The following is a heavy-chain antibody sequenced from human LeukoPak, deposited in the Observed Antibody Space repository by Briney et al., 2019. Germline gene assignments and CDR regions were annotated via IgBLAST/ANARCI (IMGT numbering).Heavy chain of an antibody. V-gene: IGHV4-59*01. CDR2: FYYSRST. Sequence: PSETLSLTCTVSGGSSSSYYLSWIRQPPGKGLEWIGYFYYSRSTNYNPSLKSRVTISVDTSKNQFSLKLSSVTAADTAVYYCARSPLYDFWSGYYSNYYYGMDVWGQGTTVTVSS. CDR1: GGSSSSYY. CDR3: ARSPLYDFWSGYYSNYYYGMDV. J-gene: IGHJ6*02. D-gene: IGHD3-3*01.